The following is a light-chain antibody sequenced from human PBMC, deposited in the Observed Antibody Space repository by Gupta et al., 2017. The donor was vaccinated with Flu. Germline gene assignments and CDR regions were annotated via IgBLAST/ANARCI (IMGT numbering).Light chain of an antibody. J-gene: IGLJ2*01. Sequence: QSALTQPASVSGSPGQSIAISCTGTNSDIGAYNYVSWYQQHPGKAPKLRIYEVSTRPPGVFSGSSCSNSANMTSLTVSGVDAEDYYYYYCDSNSAVVVFGGGTKLTVL. CDR1: NSDIGAYNY. CDR3: DSNSAVVV. CDR2: EVS. V-gene: IGLV2-14*01.